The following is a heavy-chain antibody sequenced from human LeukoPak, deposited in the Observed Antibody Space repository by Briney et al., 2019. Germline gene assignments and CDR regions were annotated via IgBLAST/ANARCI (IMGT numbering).Heavy chain of an antibody. J-gene: IGHJ4*02. CDR3: ARDPPF. CDR1: GGSISSSSYY. Sequence: RSSETLSLTCTVSGGSISSSSYYWGWIRQPPGKGLEWIGSIYYSGSTYYNPSLKSRVTISVDTSKNQFSLKLSSVTAADTAVYYCARDPPFWGQGTLVTVSS. V-gene: IGHV4-39*07. CDR2: IYYSGST.